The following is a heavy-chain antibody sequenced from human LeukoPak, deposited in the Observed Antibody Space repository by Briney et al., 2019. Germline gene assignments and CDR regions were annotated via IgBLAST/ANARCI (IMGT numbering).Heavy chain of an antibody. Sequence: PSETLSLTCTVSGGSISSSSYYWGWIRQPPGKGLEWIGSIYYSGSTYYNPSLKSRVTISVDTSKNQFSLKLSSVTAADTAVYYCARVEYYDFWSGPVYYYMDVWGKGTTVTVSS. J-gene: IGHJ6*03. CDR2: IYYSGST. D-gene: IGHD3-3*01. CDR3: ARVEYYDFWSGPVYYYMDV. CDR1: GGSISSSSYY. V-gene: IGHV4-39*07.